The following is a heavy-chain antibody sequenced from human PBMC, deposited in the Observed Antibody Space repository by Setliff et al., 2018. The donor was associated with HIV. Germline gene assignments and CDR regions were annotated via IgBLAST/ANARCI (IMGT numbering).Heavy chain of an antibody. CDR3: ARNPQPTGTPDYYYYYYMDV. V-gene: IGHV3-21*04. Sequence: GGSLRLSCAASGFTFRNYKFNWVRQAPGRGLEWVSSISIGSGGAIDYADSVQGRFTISRDNSKNSLYLQMNSLRVEDTAVYYCARNPQPTGTPDYYYYYYMDVWGKGTTVTAP. CDR1: GFTFRNYK. J-gene: IGHJ6*03. CDR2: ISIGSGGAI. D-gene: IGHD1-1*01.